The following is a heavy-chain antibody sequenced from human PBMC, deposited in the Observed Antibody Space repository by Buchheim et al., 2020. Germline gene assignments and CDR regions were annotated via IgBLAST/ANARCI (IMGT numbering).Heavy chain of an antibody. CDR1: GFTFSSYG. J-gene: IGHJ6*02. CDR2: ISYDGSNK. V-gene: IGHV3-30*03. CDR3: VAAAGDYYYYGMDV. Sequence: QVQLVESGGGVVQPGRSLRLSCAASGFTFSSYGMHWVRQAPGKGLEWVAVISYDGSNKYYADSVKGRFTISRDNSKNTLYLQMNSLRAEDTAVYYCVAAAGDYYYYGMDVWGQGTT. D-gene: IGHD6-13*01.